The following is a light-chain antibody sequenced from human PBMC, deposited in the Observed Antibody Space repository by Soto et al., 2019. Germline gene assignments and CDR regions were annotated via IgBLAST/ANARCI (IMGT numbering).Light chain of an antibody. V-gene: IGKV3-15*01. Sequence: EVVMTQSPGTLSESPGERATLSCRASQSVNNYLAWYQQKPGQAPRLLIYGASTRATGISDRFRGSGSGTEFTLTISSLQTEDFAVYYCQQYNNWPPLTFGGGTKVELK. CDR1: QSVNNY. CDR2: GAS. J-gene: IGKJ4*01. CDR3: QQYNNWPPLT.